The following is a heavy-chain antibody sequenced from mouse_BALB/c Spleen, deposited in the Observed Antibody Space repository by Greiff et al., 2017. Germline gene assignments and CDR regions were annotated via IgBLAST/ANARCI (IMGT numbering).Heavy chain of an antibody. J-gene: IGHJ4*01. D-gene: IGHD2-4*01. V-gene: IGHV1-69*02. Sequence: QVQLQQSGAELVRPGASVKLSCKASGYTFTSYWINWVKQRPGQGLEWIGNIYPSDSYTNYNQKFKDKATLTVDKSSSTAYMQLSSPTSEDSAVYYCTRWEITTGYAMDYWGQGTSVTVSS. CDR2: IYPSDSYT. CDR1: GYTFTSYW. CDR3: TRWEITTGYAMDY.